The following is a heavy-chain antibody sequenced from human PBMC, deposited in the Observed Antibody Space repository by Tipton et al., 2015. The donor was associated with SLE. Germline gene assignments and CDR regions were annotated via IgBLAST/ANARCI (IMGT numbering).Heavy chain of an antibody. Sequence: SLRLSCAASGFTFSTHDMHWVRQAPGKGLEWVSAIVTAGDTYYQDSVKGRFTISRENAKNSVYLQMNNLRAGDTAVYYCAREGSGNYFGAFDIWGQGTMVTVSS. CDR3: AREGSGNYFGAFDI. D-gene: IGHD3-10*01. V-gene: IGHV3-13*04. CDR1: GFTFSTHD. CDR2: IVTAGDT. J-gene: IGHJ3*02.